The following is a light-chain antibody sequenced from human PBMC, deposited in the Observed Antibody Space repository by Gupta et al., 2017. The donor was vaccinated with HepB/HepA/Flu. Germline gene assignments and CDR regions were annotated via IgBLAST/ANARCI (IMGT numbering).Light chain of an antibody. V-gene: IGLV1-47*01. J-gene: IGLJ3*02. CDR3: GEWDNGGGL. CDR2: KNN. Sequence: QSVLTQPPTASRTPGQRVTISCSGSSSNIGSNFVYWYQQHPGAAPKLLIYKNNQRHSGVPDRFSGSRYGSKASLTISGLRSEDEAEYYCGEWDNGGGLFGGGTKLTVL. CDR1: SSNIGSNF.